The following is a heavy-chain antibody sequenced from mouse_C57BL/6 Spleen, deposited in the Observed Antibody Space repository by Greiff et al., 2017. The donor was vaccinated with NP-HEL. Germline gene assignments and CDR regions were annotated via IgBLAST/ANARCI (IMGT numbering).Heavy chain of an antibody. CDR3: AREGFITTVVVPYAMDY. D-gene: IGHD1-1*01. CDR2: INPGSGGT. CDR1: GYAFTNYL. V-gene: IGHV1-54*01. Sequence: VKLMESGAELVRPGTSVKVSCKASGYAFTNYLIEWVKQRPGQGLEWIGVINPGSGGTNYNEKFKGKATLTADKSSSTAYMQLSSLTSEDSAVYFCAREGFITTVVVPYAMDYWGQGTSVTVSS. J-gene: IGHJ4*01.